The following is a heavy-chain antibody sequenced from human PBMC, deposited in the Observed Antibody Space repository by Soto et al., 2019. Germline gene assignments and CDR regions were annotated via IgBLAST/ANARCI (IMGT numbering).Heavy chain of an antibody. Sequence: QVQLVQSGAEVKQPGASASVSCKASGYNFTTYVVHWLRQAPGQGPEWMGWINCGSGNTVYSQKFQGRVTFTRDTSARTAYMDLTGLTSGDTAVYYCASVYTSGLTFDFWGRGTLVTVSS. CDR3: ASVYTSGLTFDF. V-gene: IGHV1-3*01. J-gene: IGHJ4*02. CDR1: GYNFTTYV. D-gene: IGHD6-19*01. CDR2: INCGSGNT.